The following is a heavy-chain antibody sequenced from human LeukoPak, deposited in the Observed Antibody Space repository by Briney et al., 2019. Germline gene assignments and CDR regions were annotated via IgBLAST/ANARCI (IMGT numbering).Heavy chain of an antibody. J-gene: IGHJ4*02. CDR1: GFTFSSYA. V-gene: IGHV3-23*01. Sequence: LPGGSLRLSCAASGFTFSSYAMSWVRQAPGKGLEWVSAISGSGGSTYYADSVKGRFTISRDNSKNTLYLQMNSLRAEDTAVYYCASWPVGWYGEDSWGQGTLVTVSS. D-gene: IGHD6-19*01. CDR3: ASWPVGWYGEDS. CDR2: ISGSGGST.